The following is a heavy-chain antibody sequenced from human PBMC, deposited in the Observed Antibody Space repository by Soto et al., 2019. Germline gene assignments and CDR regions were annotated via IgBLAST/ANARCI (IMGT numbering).Heavy chain of an antibody. CDR3: ARLSSSSVYWFDP. CDR1: GGSISSYY. V-gene: IGHV4-59*08. CDR2: IYYSGST. D-gene: IGHD6-13*01. J-gene: IGHJ5*02. Sequence: SETLSLTCTVSGGSISSYYWSWIRQPPGKGLEWIGYIYYSGSTNYNPSLKSRVTISVDTSKNQFSLKLSSVTAADTAVYYCARLSSSSVYWFDPWGQGTLVTVSS.